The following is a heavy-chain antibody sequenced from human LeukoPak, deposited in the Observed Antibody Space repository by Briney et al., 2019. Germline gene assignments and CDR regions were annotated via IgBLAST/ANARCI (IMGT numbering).Heavy chain of an antibody. V-gene: IGHV1-69*05. D-gene: IGHD4-17*01. Sequence: ASVKVSCKASGGTFSSYAISWVRQAPGQGLEWMGGIIPIFGTANYAQKFQGRVTITTDESTSTAYMELSSLRSEDTAVYYCARIPYQMTTVTTGAFDIWGQGTMVTVSS. J-gene: IGHJ3*02. CDR1: GGTFSSYA. CDR2: IIPIFGTA. CDR3: ARIPYQMTTVTTGAFDI.